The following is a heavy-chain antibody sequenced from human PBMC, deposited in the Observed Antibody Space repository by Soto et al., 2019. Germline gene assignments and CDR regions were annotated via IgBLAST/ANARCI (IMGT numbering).Heavy chain of an antibody. CDR3: ARADPTTGTIIYFDY. Sequence: ASVKVSCKATGYTFTTYGISWVRQAPGQGLEWMGWISPNTGNTAYAHKVQGRVAMTTDTSTSTAYMDLWSLISDDTAVYYRARADPTTGTIIYFDYWGQGALVTVSS. D-gene: IGHD1-1*01. CDR2: ISPNTGNT. J-gene: IGHJ4*02. V-gene: IGHV1-18*01. CDR1: GYTFTTYG.